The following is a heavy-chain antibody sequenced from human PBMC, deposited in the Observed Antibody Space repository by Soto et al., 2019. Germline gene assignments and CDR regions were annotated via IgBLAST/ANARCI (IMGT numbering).Heavy chain of an antibody. CDR2: IYYSGST. CDR3: ARDGNYYGSGLALAV. CDR1: GGSISSGGYY. D-gene: IGHD3-10*01. Sequence: SETLSLTCTVSGGSISSGGYYWSWIRQHPGKGLEWIGYIYYSGSTYYNPSLKSRVTISVDTSKNQFSLKLSSVTAADTAVYYCARDGNYYGSGLALAVWGQGTTVTVSS. J-gene: IGHJ6*02. V-gene: IGHV4-31*03.